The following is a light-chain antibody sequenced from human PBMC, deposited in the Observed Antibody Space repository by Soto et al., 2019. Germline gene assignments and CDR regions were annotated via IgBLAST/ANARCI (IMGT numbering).Light chain of an antibody. CDR2: SYN. CDR1: SSNIGSNT. CDR3: AAWDDSLNVYV. Sequence: QSVLTQPPSASGTPGQRVTISCSGSSSNIGSNTVNWYQKLLGTAPKLLIYSYNQRPSGVPDRFSGSKSGTSASLAVSGLQSEDEADYYCAAWDDSLNVYVFGTGTKVTVL. J-gene: IGLJ1*01. V-gene: IGLV1-44*01.